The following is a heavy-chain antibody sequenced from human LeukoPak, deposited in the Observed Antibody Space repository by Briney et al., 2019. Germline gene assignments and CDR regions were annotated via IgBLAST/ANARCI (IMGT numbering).Heavy chain of an antibody. CDR2: IYPGDSDT. CDR1: GYRFTTYW. V-gene: IGHV5-51*01. Sequence: GESLKISCKGSGYRFTTYWIGWVRQLPGKGLEWMGIIYPGDSDTEYSPSFQGQVTVSADNSITTAYLQWNSLKASDTAMYYCARLGQQSPYYWGQGTLVTVSS. D-gene: IGHD6-13*01. J-gene: IGHJ4*02. CDR3: ARLGQQSPYY.